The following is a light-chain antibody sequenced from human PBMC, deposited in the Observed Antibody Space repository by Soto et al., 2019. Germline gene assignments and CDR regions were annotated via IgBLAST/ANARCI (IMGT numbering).Light chain of an antibody. V-gene: IGKV1-39*01. CDR2: AAS. J-gene: IGKJ1*01. CDR1: QSISNH. CDR3: QQSYSSTPT. Sequence: DIHMTQSPSSLSASVEDRLIITCRASQSISNHLNWYQQKPGKAPKLLIFAASSLQSGVPSRFSGSRSGPDFTLTISSLQPEDFATYYCQQSYSSTPTFGQGTKVDIK.